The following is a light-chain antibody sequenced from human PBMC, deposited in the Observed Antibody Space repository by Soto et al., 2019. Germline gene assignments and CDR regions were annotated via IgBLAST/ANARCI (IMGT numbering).Light chain of an antibody. CDR2: DAS. CDR3: QKYIHWLT. J-gene: IGKJ4*01. Sequence: EIVMTQSPATLSVSPEERATLSCRASQSVSSNLAWYQQKPGQAPRLLIYDASTRATGIPARFSGSGSGTEFTLTISSLQSEDFALYYCQKYIHWLTFGGGTRVEIK. CDR1: QSVSSN. V-gene: IGKV3D-15*01.